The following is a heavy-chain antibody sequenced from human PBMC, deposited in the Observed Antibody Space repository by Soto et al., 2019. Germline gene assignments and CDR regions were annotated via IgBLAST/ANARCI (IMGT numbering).Heavy chain of an antibody. CDR2: ISYSGST. Sequence: QVQLQESGPGLVKPSQTLSLTCTVSGGSISSGEYFWSWIRQPPGKGLEWIGYISYSGSTYYNPSLKSRVTISXXTXQXXFSLKLSSVAAADTAMYYCARVETNYYYYYYGMDVWGQGTTVTVSS. CDR1: GGSISSGEYF. V-gene: IGHV4-30-4*01. J-gene: IGHJ6*02. CDR3: ARVETNYYYYYYGMDV.